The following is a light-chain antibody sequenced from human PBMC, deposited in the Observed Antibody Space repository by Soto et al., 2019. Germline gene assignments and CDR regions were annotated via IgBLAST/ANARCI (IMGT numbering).Light chain of an antibody. V-gene: IGKV3-20*01. J-gene: IGKJ1*01. Sequence: EIVLTQSPGTLSLSPGERATLSCRASQRVSSNFLAWFQQKPVQAPRLLIVGAFSRDVDIQARFSGTGSGTDFTLNIRRLEPEDFVVYYGQKYGVSPGPCGQGTNVRIK. CDR3: QKYGVSPGP. CDR1: QRVSSNF. CDR2: GAF.